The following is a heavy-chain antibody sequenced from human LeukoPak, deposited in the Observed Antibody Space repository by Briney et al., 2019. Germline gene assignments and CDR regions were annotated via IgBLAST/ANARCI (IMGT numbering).Heavy chain of an antibody. V-gene: IGHV3-30-3*01. CDR1: GFTFSSYA. J-gene: IGHJ3*02. CDR2: ISYDGSNK. CDR3: ARSSSSSDAFDI. Sequence: GGFLRLSCAASGFTFSSYAMHWVRQAPGKGLEWVAVISYDGSNKYYADSVKGRFTISRDNSKNTLYLQMNSLRAEDTVVYYCARSSSSSDAFDIWGQGTMVTVSS. D-gene: IGHD2-15*01.